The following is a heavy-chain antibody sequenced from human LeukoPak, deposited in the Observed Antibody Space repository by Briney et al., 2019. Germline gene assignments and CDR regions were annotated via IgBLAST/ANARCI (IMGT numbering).Heavy chain of an antibody. Sequence: GGSLRLSCAASGFTFSSYGMHWVRQAPGKGLEWVAVISYDGSNKYYTSSVKGRFTISRDNSKNTLYLQMNSLRAEDTAVYYCARDRTSAPYYFDYWGQGTLVTVSS. D-gene: IGHD3-16*01. J-gene: IGHJ4*02. V-gene: IGHV3-30*03. CDR3: ARDRTSAPYYFDY. CDR1: GFTFSSYG. CDR2: ISYDGSNK.